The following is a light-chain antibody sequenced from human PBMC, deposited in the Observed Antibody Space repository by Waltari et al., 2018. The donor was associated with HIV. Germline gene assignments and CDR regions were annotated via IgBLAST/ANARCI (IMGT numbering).Light chain of an antibody. V-gene: IGLV1-47*01. CDR3: AAWDDSLSGVV. J-gene: IGLJ3*02. CDR2: RNY. Sequence: QSVLTQPPSASGTPGQRVTISCSGSSSNIGINYIYWYQRLPGTAPKLLIFRNYQRPSGVPDRFSGSKAGTSASLAISGLRSEDEADYYCAAWDDSLSGVVFGEGTKLTVL. CDR1: SSNIGINY.